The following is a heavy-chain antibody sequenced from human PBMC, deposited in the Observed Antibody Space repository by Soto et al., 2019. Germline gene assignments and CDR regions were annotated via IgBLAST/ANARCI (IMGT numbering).Heavy chain of an antibody. V-gene: IGHV3-9*01. J-gene: IGHJ1*01. CDR1: GFTFDDYA. CDR3: VKDESINWYSGHFRH. CDR2: INWNSGSI. D-gene: IGHD6-13*01. Sequence: VQLVESGGGLVQPGRSLRLSCAASGFTFDDYAMHWVRQVPGKGLEWVSGINWNSGSIGYADSVKGRFAISRDNAKNSLHLQMNSLRAEDTGFYYCVKDESINWYSGHFRHWGQGTLVTVSS.